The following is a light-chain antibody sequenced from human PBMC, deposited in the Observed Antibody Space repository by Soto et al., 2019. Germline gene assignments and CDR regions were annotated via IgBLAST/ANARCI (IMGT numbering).Light chain of an antibody. CDR1: QSVSNN. CDR3: QDYDNWAPWT. Sequence: VTEGDGDPRACRASQSVSNNLAWYQQKPGQAPRLLIYGASTRANDIPARFSGSGSGTEFTLTVRRLQSEDIAVHYFQDYDNWAPWTFGRGTKVDIK. CDR2: GAS. J-gene: IGKJ1*01. V-gene: IGKV3-15*01.